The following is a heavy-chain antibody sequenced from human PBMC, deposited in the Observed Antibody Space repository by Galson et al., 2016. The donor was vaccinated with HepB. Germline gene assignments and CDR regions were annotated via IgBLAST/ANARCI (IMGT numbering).Heavy chain of an antibody. CDR3: ARDGSGGSAY. CDR2: IKEDGTET. Sequence: SLRLSCAASGFTFSNSWMSWLRQAPGKGLEWVANIKEDGTETHYVDSVKGRFTISRDNAQNSLSLQMNTPRAEDTAVYYCARDGSGGSAYWGQGTLVSVAS. J-gene: IGHJ4*02. V-gene: IGHV3-7*03. CDR1: GFTFSNSW. D-gene: IGHD6-19*01.